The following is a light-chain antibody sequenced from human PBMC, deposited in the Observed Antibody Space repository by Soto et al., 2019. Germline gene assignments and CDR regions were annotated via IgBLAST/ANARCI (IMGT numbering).Light chain of an antibody. J-gene: IGKJ3*01. Sequence: DIQMTQSPSSLSASVGDRVTITCRASQGISNYLAWYQQKPGKVPKLLIYAASTLQSGVPSRFSGSGSGTDFTLTISSLQPEDVATYYCHKYNSAPQGEFTFGPGTKVDIK. CDR2: AAS. CDR3: HKYNSAPQGEFT. V-gene: IGKV1-27*01. CDR1: QGISNY.